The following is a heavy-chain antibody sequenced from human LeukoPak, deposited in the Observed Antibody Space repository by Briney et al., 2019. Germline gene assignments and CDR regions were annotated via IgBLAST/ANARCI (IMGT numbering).Heavy chain of an antibody. J-gene: IGHJ4*02. Sequence: PSETLSPTCTVSGGSISSSSYYWGWIRQPPGKGLEWIGSIYYSGSTYYNPSLKSRVTISVDTSKNQFSLKLSSVTAADTAVYYCARHDRVAACFDYWGQGTLVTVSS. D-gene: IGHD6-19*01. CDR1: GGSISSSSYY. CDR3: ARHDRVAACFDY. CDR2: IYYSGST. V-gene: IGHV4-39*01.